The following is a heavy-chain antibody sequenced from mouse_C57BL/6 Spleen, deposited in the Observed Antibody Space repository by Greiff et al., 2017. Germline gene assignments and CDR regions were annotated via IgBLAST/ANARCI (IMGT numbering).Heavy chain of an antibody. D-gene: IGHD4-1*01. V-gene: IGHV10-1*01. Sequence: EVQGVESGGGLVQPKGSLKLSCAASGFSFNTYAMNWVRQAPGKGLEWVARIRSKSNNYATYYADSVKDRFTISRDDSESMLYLQMNNLKTEDTAMYYCVIEVELGSWFAYWGQGTLVTVSA. CDR3: VIEVELGSWFAY. CDR2: IRSKSNNYAT. J-gene: IGHJ3*01. CDR1: GFSFNTYA.